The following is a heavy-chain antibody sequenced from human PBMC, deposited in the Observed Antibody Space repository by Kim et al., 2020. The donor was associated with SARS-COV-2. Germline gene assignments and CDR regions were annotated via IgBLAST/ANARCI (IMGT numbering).Heavy chain of an antibody. D-gene: IGHD3-16*01. V-gene: IGHV3-21*01. CDR2: ISSSSSYI. Sequence: GGSLRLSCAASGFTFSSYSMNWVRQAPWKGLEWVSSISSSSSYIYYADSVKGRFTISRDNAKNSLYLQMNSLRAEDTAVYYCARRAYYDYIWGSYLVDYFDYWGQGTLVTVSS. CDR1: GFTFSSYS. J-gene: IGHJ4*02. CDR3: ARRAYYDYIWGSYLVDYFDY.